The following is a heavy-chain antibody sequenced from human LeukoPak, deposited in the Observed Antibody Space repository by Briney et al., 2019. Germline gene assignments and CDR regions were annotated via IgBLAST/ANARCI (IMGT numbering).Heavy chain of an antibody. V-gene: IGHV3-21*01. J-gene: IGHJ4*02. Sequence: GGSLRLSCAASGFTLSTYTMNWVRQAPGKGLEWVSSISSSSSYIYYADSVKGRFTISRDTSKNTLYLQMNSLRAEDTGVYYCAKDLNYGDLLDYWGQGTLVTVSS. D-gene: IGHD4-17*01. CDR2: ISSSSSYI. CDR1: GFTLSTYT. CDR3: AKDLNYGDLLDY.